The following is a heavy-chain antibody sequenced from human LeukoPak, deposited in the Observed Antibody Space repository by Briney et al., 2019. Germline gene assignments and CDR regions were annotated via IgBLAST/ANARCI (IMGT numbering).Heavy chain of an antibody. CDR1: GGSISSYY. Sequence: PSETLSLTCTVSGGSISSYYWSWIRQPPGKGLEWIGYIYYSGSPYYNPSLKSRVTISVDTSKNQFSLKLSSVTAADTAVYYCARVAWSIAAAGYYYGMDVWGQGTTVTVSS. D-gene: IGHD6-13*01. V-gene: IGHV4-59*08. CDR2: IYYSGSP. CDR3: ARVAWSIAAAGYYYGMDV. J-gene: IGHJ6*02.